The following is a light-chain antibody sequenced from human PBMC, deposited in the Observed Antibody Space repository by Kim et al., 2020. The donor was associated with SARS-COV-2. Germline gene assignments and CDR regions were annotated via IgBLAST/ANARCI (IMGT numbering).Light chain of an antibody. CDR2: SSD. CDR1: YSNIETIP. V-gene: IGLV1-44*01. CDR3: SVWDDSLGVWV. J-gene: IGLJ3*02. Sequence: QLVTISCSGVYSNIETIPVNWYQQLPGTAPKLFIYSSDLRHAGVPDRFSGFKSGTSASLAISGLQSEDEADYFCSVWDDSLGVWVFGGGTKVTVL.